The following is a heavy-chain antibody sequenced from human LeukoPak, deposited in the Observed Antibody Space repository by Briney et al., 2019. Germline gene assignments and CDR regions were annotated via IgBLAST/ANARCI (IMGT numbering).Heavy chain of an antibody. Sequence: SQTLSLTXTVSGGSISSGSYYWSWIRQPAGTGLEWIGRIYTSGSTNYNPSLKSRVTISVDTSKNQFSLKLSSVTAADTAVYYCARGQGYSYGHGGVDYWGQGTLVTVSS. CDR3: ARGQGYSYGHGGVDY. CDR2: IYTSGST. CDR1: GGSISSGSYY. V-gene: IGHV4-61*02. D-gene: IGHD5-18*01. J-gene: IGHJ4*02.